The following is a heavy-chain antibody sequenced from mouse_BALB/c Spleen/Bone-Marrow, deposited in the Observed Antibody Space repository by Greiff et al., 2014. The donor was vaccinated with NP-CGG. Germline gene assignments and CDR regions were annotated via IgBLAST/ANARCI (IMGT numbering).Heavy chain of an antibody. Sequence: DVQLVESGGGLVKPGGSLKLSCAASGFTFSDFYMFWVRQTPEKRLEWVATISDGVSYTYYPDSVKGRFTISRDNARNNLYLQMSSLKSEDTAMYYCARAPPYDFYTMDYWGQGTSVTVSS. CDR3: ARAPPYDFYTMDY. CDR2: ISDGVSYT. V-gene: IGHV5-4*02. CDR1: GFTFSDFY. D-gene: IGHD2-13*01. J-gene: IGHJ4*01.